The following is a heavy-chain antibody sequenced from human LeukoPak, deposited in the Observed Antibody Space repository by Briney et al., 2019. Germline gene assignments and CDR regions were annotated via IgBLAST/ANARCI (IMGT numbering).Heavy chain of an antibody. CDR3: ARHRVVPAVMSVPHFDY. CDR2: IYYSGST. J-gene: IGHJ4*02. D-gene: IGHD2-2*01. Sequence: SETLSLTCTVSGGSISSYYWSRIRQPPGKGLEWIGYIYYSGSTNYNPSLKSRVTISVDTSKNQFSLKLSSVTAADTAMYYCARHRVVPAVMSVPHFDYWGQGTLVTVSS. V-gene: IGHV4-59*08. CDR1: GGSISSYY.